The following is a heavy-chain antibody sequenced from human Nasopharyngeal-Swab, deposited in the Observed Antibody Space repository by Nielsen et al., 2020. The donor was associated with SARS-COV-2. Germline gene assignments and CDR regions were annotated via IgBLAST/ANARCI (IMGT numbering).Heavy chain of an antibody. CDR1: GFTFSSYS. CDR2: ISSSSSYI. D-gene: IGHD6-13*01. J-gene: IGHJ4*02. Sequence: LSLTCAASGFTFSSYSMNWVRQAPGKGLEWVSSISSSSSYIYYADSVKGRFTISRDNAKNSLYLQMNSLRAEDTAVYYCTKEGIAAAAGDFDYWGQGTLVTVSS. CDR3: TKEGIAAAAGDFDY. V-gene: IGHV3-21*01.